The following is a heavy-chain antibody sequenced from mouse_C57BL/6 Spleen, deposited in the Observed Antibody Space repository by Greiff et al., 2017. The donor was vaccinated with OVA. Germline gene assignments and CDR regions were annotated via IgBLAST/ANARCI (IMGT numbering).Heavy chain of an antibody. J-gene: IGHJ4*01. CDR1: GFSLTSYG. V-gene: IGHV2-6-1*01. D-gene: IGHD2-2*01. CDR2: IWSDGST. CDR3: ARHGGYYYAMDY. Sequence: VKLQESGPGLVAPSQSLSITCTVSGFSLTSYGVHWVRQPPGKGLEWLVVIWSDGSTTYNSALKSRLSISKDNSKSQVFLKMNSLQTDDTAMYYCARHGGYYYAMDYWGQGTSVTVSS.